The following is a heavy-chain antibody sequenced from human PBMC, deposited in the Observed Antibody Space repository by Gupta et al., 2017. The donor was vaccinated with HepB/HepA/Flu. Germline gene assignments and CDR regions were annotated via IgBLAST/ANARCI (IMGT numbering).Heavy chain of an antibody. D-gene: IGHD4-17*01. CDR1: GYTFNAHY. J-gene: IGHJ4*02. V-gene: IGHV1-2*02. Sequence: QVQLVQSGAEVKKPGASVTVSCKPFGYTFNAHYIHWVRQAPGQGLEWMGGSNPNSGDRNYAQKFQGRVTMTRDASIRTAYMDLSRLRSGDTAIYYCVRGMVTVTTGVFDYGGQGTLVTVSS. CDR3: VRGMVTVTTGVFDY. CDR2: SNPNSGDR.